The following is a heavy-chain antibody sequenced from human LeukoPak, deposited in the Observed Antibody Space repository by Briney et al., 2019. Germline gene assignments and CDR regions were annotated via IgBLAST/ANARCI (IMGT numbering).Heavy chain of an antibody. V-gene: IGHV3-21*01. J-gene: IGHJ4*02. D-gene: IGHD4-17*01. Sequence: GGSLRLSCAASGFTFNSYYMNWVRQAPGKGLEWVSSIHSSDSYINYADSVRGRFTISRDNAKSSLYLQMNSLRAEDTAVYYCARAGGSTVSHSDYWGQGTLVTVSS. CDR1: GFTFNSYY. CDR3: ARAGGSTVSHSDY. CDR2: IHSSDSYI.